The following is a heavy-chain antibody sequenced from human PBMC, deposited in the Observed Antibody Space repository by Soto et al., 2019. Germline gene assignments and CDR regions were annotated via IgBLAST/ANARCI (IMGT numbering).Heavy chain of an antibody. V-gene: IGHV3-30*18. Sequence: QVQLVESGGGVVQPGKSLRLSCAASGFIFSNYGMHWVRQAPGKGLEWVALISFDGKNRNYADSVKGQFTIYRDNPYNTLYLEMNSLRPEDTAFYYCAKRGGVVGGSEHPFFEYWGQGTLVTVSS. J-gene: IGHJ4*02. CDR3: AKRGGVVGGSEHPFFEY. CDR2: ISFDGKNR. CDR1: GFIFSNYG. D-gene: IGHD2-15*01.